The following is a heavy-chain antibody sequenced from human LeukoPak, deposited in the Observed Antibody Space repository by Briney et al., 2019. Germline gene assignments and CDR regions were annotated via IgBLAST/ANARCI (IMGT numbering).Heavy chain of an antibody. J-gene: IGHJ6*02. CDR1: GGTFSSYA. CDR3: ATDPLGYAACMDV. CDR2: IIPILGIA. D-gene: IGHD2-2*03. V-gene: IGHV1-69*04. Sequence: ASVKVSCKASGGTFSSYAISWVRQAPGQGLEWMGRIIPILGIANYAQKFQGRVTITADKSTSTAYMELSSLRSEDTAVYYCATDPLGYAACMDVWGQGTTVTVSS.